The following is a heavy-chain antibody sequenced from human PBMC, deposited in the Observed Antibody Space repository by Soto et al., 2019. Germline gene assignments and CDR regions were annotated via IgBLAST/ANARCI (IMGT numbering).Heavy chain of an antibody. J-gene: IGHJ5*02. CDR2: IYWDDDK. CDR3: AHSFPGDIVLVPAARGGNWFDP. CDR1: GFSLSTSGVG. D-gene: IGHD2-2*01. V-gene: IGHV2-5*02. Sequence: QITLKESGPTLVKPTQTLTLTCTFSGFSLSTSGVGVGWIRQPPGKALEWLALIYWDDDKRYSPSLKTRLTITTAPSKHQVVLTMTNMDPVDTATYYCAHSFPGDIVLVPAARGGNWFDPWGQGTLVTVSS.